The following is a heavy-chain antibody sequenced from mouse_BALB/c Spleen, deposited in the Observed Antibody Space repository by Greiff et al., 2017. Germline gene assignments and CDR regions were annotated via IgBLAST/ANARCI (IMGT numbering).Heavy chain of an antibody. CDR2: IWSGGST. CDR1: GFSLTSYG. J-gene: IGHJ3*01. Sequence: QVHVKQSGPGLVQPSQSLSITCTVSGFSLTSYGVHWVRQSPGKGLEWLGVIWSGGSTDYNAAFISRLSISKDNSKSQVFFKMNSLQANDTAIYYCASPYYDYGGFAYWGQGTLVTVSA. V-gene: IGHV2-2*02. D-gene: IGHD2-4*01. CDR3: ASPYYDYGGFAY.